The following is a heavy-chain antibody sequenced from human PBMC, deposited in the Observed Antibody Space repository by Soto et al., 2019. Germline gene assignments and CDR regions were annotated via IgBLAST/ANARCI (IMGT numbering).Heavy chain of an antibody. CDR1: GYTFTNYY. V-gene: IGHV1-46*04. D-gene: IGHD1-1*01. CDR2: INPSARSA. J-gene: IGHJ4*02. CDR3: ARDNSAANGVLDH. Sequence: SVKVSCKASGYTFTNYYLHWVRQAPGQGLEWVGMINPSARSASYAQKLRGRLTMDRDTSTTTVYMELSRLTFEDTAVYFCARDNSAANGVLDHWGQGTLVTVSS.